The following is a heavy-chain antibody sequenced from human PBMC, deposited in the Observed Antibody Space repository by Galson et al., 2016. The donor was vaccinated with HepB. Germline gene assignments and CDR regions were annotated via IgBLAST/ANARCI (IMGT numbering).Heavy chain of an antibody. Sequence: SLRLSCAVSEFTFSGYAMNWVRQAPGKGLEWLAYISGSSDKIYYGDSVKGRFTISRDNARNLLFLQMDGLRAEDTAVYFCARGDGTNWDFDYWGQGTLVTVSS. CDR3: ARGDGTNWDFDY. V-gene: IGHV3-48*04. CDR2: ISGSSDKI. CDR1: EFTFSGYA. J-gene: IGHJ4*02. D-gene: IGHD7-27*01.